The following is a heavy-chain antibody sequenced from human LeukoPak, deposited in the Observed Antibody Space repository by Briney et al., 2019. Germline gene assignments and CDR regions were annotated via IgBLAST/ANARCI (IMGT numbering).Heavy chain of an antibody. V-gene: IGHV3-64D*06. CDR1: GFTFSSYP. D-gene: IGHD3-10*01. Sequence: PGGSLRLSCAASGFTFSSYPMHWLRQAPGKGLEYVSAIWSNGGSTYYADAVKGRFTIYRENSKNTLYLQISSLRAENTAVYYCVKVGYPGGSYDYWDQGTLVTVSS. CDR2: IWSNGGST. J-gene: IGHJ4*02. CDR3: VKVGYPGGSYDY.